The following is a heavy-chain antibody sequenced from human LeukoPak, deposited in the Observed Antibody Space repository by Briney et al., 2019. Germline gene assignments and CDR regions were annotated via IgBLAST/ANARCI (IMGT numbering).Heavy chain of an antibody. J-gene: IGHJ4*02. Sequence: GGSLRLSCAAPGFTFSSYSMNWVRQAPGKGLEWVSSISSSSSYIYYADSVKGRFTISRDNAKNSLYLQMNSLRAEDTAVYYCARGSSSGWSRGDYWGQGTLVTVSS. D-gene: IGHD6-19*01. CDR2: ISSSSSYI. CDR3: ARGSSSGWSRGDY. CDR1: GFTFSSYS. V-gene: IGHV3-21*01.